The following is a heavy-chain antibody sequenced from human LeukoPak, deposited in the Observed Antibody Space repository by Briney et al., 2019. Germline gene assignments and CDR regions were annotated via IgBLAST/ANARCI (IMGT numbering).Heavy chain of an antibody. CDR1: GFTFSDYY. CDR2: ISSSGSTI. D-gene: IGHD4-11*01. V-gene: IGHV3-11*04. Sequence: GGSLRLSCAASGFTFSDYYMSWIRQAPGKGLEWVSYISSSGSTIYYADSVKGRFTISRDNAKNSLYLQMNSLRAEDTAVYYCARVNYSNYQAYYYYYYMDVWGKGTTVTVSS. CDR3: ARVNYSNYQAYYYYYYMDV. J-gene: IGHJ6*03.